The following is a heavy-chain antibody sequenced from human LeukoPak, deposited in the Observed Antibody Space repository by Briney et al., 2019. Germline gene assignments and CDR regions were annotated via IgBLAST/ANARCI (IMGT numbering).Heavy chain of an antibody. CDR1: GFTFSSYW. CDR2: IKQDGSEK. Sequence: GGSLRLSCVVSGFTFSSYWMSWVRQAPGKGLEWVANIKQDGSEKNYVDSVKGRFTISRDNAKNSLYLQMNSLRAEDTAVYYCARDLEYSTQRWGQGTLVTVSS. D-gene: IGHD6-6*01. V-gene: IGHV3-7*01. J-gene: IGHJ4*02. CDR3: ARDLEYSTQR.